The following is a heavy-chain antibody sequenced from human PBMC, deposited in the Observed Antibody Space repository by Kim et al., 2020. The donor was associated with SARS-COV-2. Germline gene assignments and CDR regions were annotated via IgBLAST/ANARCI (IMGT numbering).Heavy chain of an antibody. Sequence: GGSLRLSCAASGFTFSSYGMHWVRQAPGKGLEWVAVISYDGSNKYYADSVKGRFTISRDNSKNTLYLQMNSLRAEDTAVYYCAKGSYGSGSYYNVGIAQFFRYGMDVWGQGTTVTVSS. CDR2: ISYDGSNK. CDR1: GFTFSSYG. CDR3: AKGSYGSGSYYNVGIAQFFRYGMDV. D-gene: IGHD3-10*01. J-gene: IGHJ6*02. V-gene: IGHV3-30*18.